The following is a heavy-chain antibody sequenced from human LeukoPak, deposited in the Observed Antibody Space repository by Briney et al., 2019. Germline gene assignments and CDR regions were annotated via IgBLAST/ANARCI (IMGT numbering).Heavy chain of an antibody. CDR2: IRGSGGNT. J-gene: IGHJ4*02. V-gene: IGHV3-23*01. Sequence: GGSLRLSCAASGFTFSRYAMSWVRQAPGKGLEWVSAIRGSGGNTYYADSVKGRFTISRENAKNTLYLQMNTLRAEDTALYYCAKDSCSGGSCYSFDYWGQGTLVTVSS. D-gene: IGHD2-15*01. CDR3: AKDSCSGGSCYSFDY. CDR1: GFTFSRYA.